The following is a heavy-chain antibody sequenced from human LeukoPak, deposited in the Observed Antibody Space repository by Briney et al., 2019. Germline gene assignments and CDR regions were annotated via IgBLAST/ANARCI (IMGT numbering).Heavy chain of an antibody. CDR3: ARELVRGADDAFDI. V-gene: IGHV3-66*01. D-gene: IGHD3-10*01. CDR2: IYSGGSK. CDR1: GFTFRINY. J-gene: IGHJ3*02. Sequence: GGSLRLSCAAWGFTFRINYMIGVPQSPEKGVVGFAVIYSGGSKYYADSVKGRFTLSSDNSKNTLYLQMNSLRAEDTAVYYCARELVRGADDAFDIWGQGTMVTVSS.